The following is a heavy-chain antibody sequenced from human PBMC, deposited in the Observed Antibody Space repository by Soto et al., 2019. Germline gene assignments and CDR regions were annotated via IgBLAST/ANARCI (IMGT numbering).Heavy chain of an antibody. V-gene: IGHV4-30-4*01. CDR3: ARDYRSGYDN. D-gene: IGHD6-19*01. Sequence: QVQLQESGPGLVKPSQTLSLTCTVSGGSVSSGDYYWSWIRQPPGKGLEWIAYVYYTGGSYYNPPLKSRATISIDTSKNQFSLKMNSVTAADTAVYYCARDYRSGYDNWGQGVLVTVSS. J-gene: IGHJ4*02. CDR1: GGSVSSGDYY. CDR2: VYYTGGS.